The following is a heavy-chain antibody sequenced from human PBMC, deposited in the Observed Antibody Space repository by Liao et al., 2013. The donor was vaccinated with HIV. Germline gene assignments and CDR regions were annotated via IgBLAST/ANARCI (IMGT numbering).Heavy chain of an antibody. CDR3: ARDQQELGLDY. CDR2: IFTSGST. Sequence: QVQLQESGPGLVKPSQTLSLTCTVSGDSISSGRYYWSWIRQSAGQGLEWIGRIFTSGSTDYSPSLKSRLTISLDLSKNQFSLKLRSVTAADTAVYFCARDQQELGLDYWGQGSLVTVSS. V-gene: IGHV4-61*02. J-gene: IGHJ4*02. D-gene: IGHD7-27*01. CDR1: GDSISSGRYY.